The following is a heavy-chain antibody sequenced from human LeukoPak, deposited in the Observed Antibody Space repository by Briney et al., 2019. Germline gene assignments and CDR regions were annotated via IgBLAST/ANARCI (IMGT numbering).Heavy chain of an antibody. CDR3: ARGRRPKPRWFGELYSNNWFDP. D-gene: IGHD3-10*01. V-gene: IGHV4-34*01. CDR2: INHSGST. J-gene: IGHJ5*02. CDR1: GGSISGYY. Sequence: SETLPLTCTISGGSISGYYWSWIRQPPGKGVEWIGEINHSGSTNYNPSLKSRVTISVDTSKNQFSLKLSSTTAADTAVYYCARGRRPKPRWFGELYSNNWFDPWGQGTMVTVSS.